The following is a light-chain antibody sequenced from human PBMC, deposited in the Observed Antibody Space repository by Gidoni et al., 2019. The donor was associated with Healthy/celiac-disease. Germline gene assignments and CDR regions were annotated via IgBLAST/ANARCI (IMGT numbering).Light chain of an antibody. CDR1: QSVSSY. Sequence: IVLTQSPATLSLSPGERATLSCRASQSVSSYLAWYQQKPGQAPRLLIYDASNRATGIPARFSGSGSGTDLTLTISSLEPEDVAVYYCQQRSNWPPYTFGQGTKLEIK. V-gene: IGKV3-11*01. CDR2: DAS. CDR3: QQRSNWPPYT. J-gene: IGKJ2*01.